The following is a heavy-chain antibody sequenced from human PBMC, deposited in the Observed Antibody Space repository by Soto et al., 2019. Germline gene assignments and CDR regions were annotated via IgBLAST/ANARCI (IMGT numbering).Heavy chain of an antibody. D-gene: IGHD1-7*01. V-gene: IGHV4-4*02. J-gene: IGHJ4*02. Sequence: SSETRSRTWAVSGGSFTSNNWWTCFRQPPGQGLECIGEIYRTGSTNYNPSLKSRVTIPLDKSENQFSLKVTSLTAADTAVYYCASRDPGTSVDYWGQGTLVTVSS. CDR2: IYRTGST. CDR3: ASRDPGTSVDY. CDR1: GGSFTSNNW.